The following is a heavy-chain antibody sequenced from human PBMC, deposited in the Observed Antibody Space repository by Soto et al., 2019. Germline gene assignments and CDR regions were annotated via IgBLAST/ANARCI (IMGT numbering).Heavy chain of an antibody. CDR1: GYSFTSYW. J-gene: IGHJ4*02. V-gene: IGHV5-10-1*01. D-gene: IGHD2-2*01. CDR2: IDPSDADT. Sequence: EVQLVPSGAELKKPGESLRISCKGSGYSFTSYWISWVRQMPGNGLEWMGRIDPSDADTNYSPSFQGHVTISADKSISTAYLQWSSLKASDTAMYSCARHSTQLLGFDYWGQGTLVTVSS. CDR3: ARHSTQLLGFDY.